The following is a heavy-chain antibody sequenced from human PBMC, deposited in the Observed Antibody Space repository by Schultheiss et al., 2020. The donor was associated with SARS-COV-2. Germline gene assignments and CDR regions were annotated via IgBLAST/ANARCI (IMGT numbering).Heavy chain of an antibody. Sequence: SETLSLTCTVSGGSISSYYWSWIRQPAGKGLEWIGRIYTSGSTNYNPSLKSRVTMSVDTSKNQFSLKLSSVTAADTAVYYCARGGGYDFWSGYKHSYFDYWGQGTLVTVSS. D-gene: IGHD3-3*01. CDR2: IYTSGST. CDR3: ARGGGYDFWSGYKHSYFDY. J-gene: IGHJ4*02. V-gene: IGHV4-4*07. CDR1: GGSISSYY.